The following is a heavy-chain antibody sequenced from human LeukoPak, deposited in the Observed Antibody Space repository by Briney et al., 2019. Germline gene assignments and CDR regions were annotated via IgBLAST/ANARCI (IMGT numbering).Heavy chain of an antibody. Sequence: SETLSLTCAVYGGSFSGYYWNWIRQPPGKGLEWIGYIYYSGSTNYNPSLKSRLTISVDTSKNQFSLRLTSVTAADTAVYYCAREVAAAGTLWFDSWGRGTLVTVSS. CDR2: IYYSGST. CDR1: GGSFSGYY. CDR3: AREVAAAGTLWFDS. V-gene: IGHV4-59*01. J-gene: IGHJ5*01. D-gene: IGHD6-13*01.